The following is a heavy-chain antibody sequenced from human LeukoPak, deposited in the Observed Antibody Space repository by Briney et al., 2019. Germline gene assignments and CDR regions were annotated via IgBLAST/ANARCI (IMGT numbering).Heavy chain of an antibody. CDR1: RFTFSSYS. V-gene: IGHV3-21*01. CDR2: ISTSSIYI. CDR3: ARHALSDILTGYSDY. Sequence: GGSLRLSCAASRFTFSSYSMNWVRQAPGKGLEWVSSISTSSIYIYYADSVKGRFTISRDNAKNSLYLQMNNLRAEDTAVYYCARHALSDILTGYSDYWGQGTLVTVPS. J-gene: IGHJ4*02. D-gene: IGHD3-9*01.